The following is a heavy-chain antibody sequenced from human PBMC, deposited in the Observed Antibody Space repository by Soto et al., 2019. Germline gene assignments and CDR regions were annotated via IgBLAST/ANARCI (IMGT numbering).Heavy chain of an antibody. Sequence: PSVTRSRTCAVSGGAISSGGNSWNWIRQPPGKALAWVGYIHQTGSTYYNPSLKSRPIISVDRSKNHISLKLNSVTAADTAVYYCARADGYYFDYCGQGTLVSVSS. V-gene: IGHV4-30-2*01. D-gene: IGHD4-17*01. CDR1: GGAISSGGNS. CDR2: IHQTGST. CDR3: ARADGYYFDY. J-gene: IGHJ4*02.